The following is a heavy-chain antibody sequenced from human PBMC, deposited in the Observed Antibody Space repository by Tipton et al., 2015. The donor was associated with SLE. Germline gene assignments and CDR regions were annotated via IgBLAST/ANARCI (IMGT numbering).Heavy chain of an antibody. CDR1: GGSISSSSYY. Sequence: TLSLTCTVSGGSISSSSYYWGWIRQPPGKGLEWIGYIYYSGSTNYNPSLKSRVTISVDTSKNQFSLKLSSVTAADTAVYYCAREGYDSSGYYAFDIWGQGTMVTVSS. J-gene: IGHJ3*02. CDR2: IYYSGST. V-gene: IGHV4-61*01. CDR3: AREGYDSSGYYAFDI. D-gene: IGHD3-22*01.